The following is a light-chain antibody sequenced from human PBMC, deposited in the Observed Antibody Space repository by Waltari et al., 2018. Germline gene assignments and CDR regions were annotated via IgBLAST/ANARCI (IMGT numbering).Light chain of an antibody. Sequence: SYVLTQSPSVSVAPGKTAKISCGGSNIGTKNVLLYQQRPGQAPGLVIYSDTDRPSGCPDRFSGSNAGNTAALTISGVEVGDEADYYCQVWDTSRDNVVFGGGTKLTVL. CDR2: SDT. CDR1: NIGTKN. CDR3: QVWDTSRDNVV. J-gene: IGLJ2*01. V-gene: IGLV3-21*01.